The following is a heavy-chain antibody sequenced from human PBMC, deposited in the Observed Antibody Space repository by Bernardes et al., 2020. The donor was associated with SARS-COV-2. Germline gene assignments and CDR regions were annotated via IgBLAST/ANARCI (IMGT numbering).Heavy chain of an antibody. CDR3: ARGLKRCSSTSGPHRRQNYYYYMDV. D-gene: IGHD2-2*01. Sequence: SETLSLTCAVYGGSFSGYYWSWIRQPPGKGLEWIGEINHSGSTNYNPSLKSRVTISVDTSKNQFSLKLSSVTAADTAVYYFARGLKRCSSTSGPHRRQNYYYYMDVWGKGTTVTVSS. CDR1: GGSFSGYY. V-gene: IGHV4-34*01. J-gene: IGHJ6*03. CDR2: INHSGST.